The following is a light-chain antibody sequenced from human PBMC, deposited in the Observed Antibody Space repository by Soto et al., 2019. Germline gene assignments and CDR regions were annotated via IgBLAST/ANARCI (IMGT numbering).Light chain of an antibody. CDR3: ATCDHNVDGPV. CDR1: RSNIGSQV. CDR2: NNN. Sequence: QSVLTQPPSASGAPGQTVTISCSGTRSNIGSQVVQWFQHLPGTPPKLPIPNNNERPSGVPDRFSGSKSGTSASLAISGLQAEDEGDYFCATCDHNVDGPVFGGGTKLTVL. J-gene: IGLJ2*01. V-gene: IGLV1-44*01.